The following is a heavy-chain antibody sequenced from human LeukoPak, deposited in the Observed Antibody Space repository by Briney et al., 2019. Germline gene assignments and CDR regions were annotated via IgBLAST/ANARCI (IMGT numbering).Heavy chain of an antibody. J-gene: IGHJ4*02. V-gene: IGHV4-4*09. CDR1: GGSISSYY. D-gene: IGHD6-25*01. CDR2: IYTSGST. Sequence: SETLSLTCTVSGGSISSYYWSGIRQPPGKGLEWIGYIYTSGSTNYNPSLKSRVTISVDTSKNQFSLKLSSVTAADTAVYYCARSGSHRLFDYWGQGTLVTVSS. CDR3: ARSGSHRLFDY.